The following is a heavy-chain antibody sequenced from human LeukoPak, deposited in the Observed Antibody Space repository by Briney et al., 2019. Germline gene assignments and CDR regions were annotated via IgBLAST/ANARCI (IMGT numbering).Heavy chain of an antibody. D-gene: IGHD2-15*01. CDR2: INHSGST. Sequence: SETLSLTCAVYGGSFSGYYWSWIRQPPGKGLEWIGEINHSGSTNYNPSLKSRVNISVEKSKNQCSLKLRCVDAADTAVYYCARGRCSGGSCYLGYFQHWGQGTLVTVSS. CDR1: GGSFSGYY. J-gene: IGHJ1*01. V-gene: IGHV4-34*01. CDR3: ARGRCSGGSCYLGYFQH.